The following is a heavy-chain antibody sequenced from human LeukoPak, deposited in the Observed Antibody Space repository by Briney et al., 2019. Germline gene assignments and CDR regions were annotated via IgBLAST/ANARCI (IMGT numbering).Heavy chain of an antibody. CDR2: IIPIFGTA. CDR3: ARDKSEGDILTGGAYAFDI. Sequence: SVKVSCKASGGTFTSYAISWVRQAPGQGLEWMGGIIPIFGTANYAQKFQGRVTITADESTSTAYMELSSLRSEDTAVYYCARDKSEGDILTGGAYAFDIWGQGTMVTVSS. CDR1: GGTFTSYA. J-gene: IGHJ3*02. V-gene: IGHV1-69*19. D-gene: IGHD3-9*01.